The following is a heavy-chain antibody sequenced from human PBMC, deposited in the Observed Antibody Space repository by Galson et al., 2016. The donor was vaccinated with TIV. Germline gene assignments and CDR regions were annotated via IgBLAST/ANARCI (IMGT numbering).Heavy chain of an antibody. Sequence: SLRLSCAASGFTFSDYGMHWVRQAPGKGLEWVAVISYDGXDQYYAGSVKGRFTISRDNSKNTLYLQMNSLRSDDTAMYYCAKDPRLYGDYFLHYFDYWGQGTLVTVSS. CDR2: ISYDGXDQ. CDR1: GFTFSDYG. V-gene: IGHV3-30*18. J-gene: IGHJ4*02. D-gene: IGHD4-17*01. CDR3: AKDPRLYGDYFLHYFDY.